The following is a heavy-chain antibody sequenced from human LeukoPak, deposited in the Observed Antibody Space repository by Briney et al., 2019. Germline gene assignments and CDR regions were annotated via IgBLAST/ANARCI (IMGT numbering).Heavy chain of an antibody. D-gene: IGHD1-14*01. Sequence: GGPLRLSCTASGFTFNFYWMTWLRQAPGKGLEWVANIKQDGSGDYVDSVKGRFTFPRDNARNSLYLQMDSLRVEDTAVYYCARHRNGNFDYWGQGVLVTVSS. CDR1: GFTFNFYW. V-gene: IGHV3-7*01. CDR3: ARHRNGNFDY. CDR2: IKQDGSG. J-gene: IGHJ4*02.